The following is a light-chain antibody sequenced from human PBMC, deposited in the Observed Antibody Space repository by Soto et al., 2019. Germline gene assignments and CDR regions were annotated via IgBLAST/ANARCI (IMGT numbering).Light chain of an antibody. CDR1: QSVSSSY. CDR2: GAS. CDR3: QQYGSSPRT. Sequence: IVLTQSPGTLSLSPGERATLSCRASQSVSSSYLGWYQQKPGQAPRLLIYGASSRATGIPDRFSGSGSGTDFTLTISRLEPEDFAGYYCQQYGSSPRTFGQGTKVEIK. J-gene: IGKJ1*01. V-gene: IGKV3-20*01.